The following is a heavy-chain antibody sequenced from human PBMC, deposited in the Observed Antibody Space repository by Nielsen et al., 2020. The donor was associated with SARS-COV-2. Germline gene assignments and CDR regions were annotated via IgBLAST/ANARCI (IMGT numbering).Heavy chain of an antibody. CDR1: GFRFSDYY. D-gene: IGHD3-16*01. J-gene: IGHJ4*02. V-gene: IGHV3-11*01. Sequence: GGSLRLSCAASGFRFSDYYMSWIRQAPGKGLEWVSYISRSSSIIYYADSVRGRFTISRDNAKSSLYLQMNSLRAEDTAVYYCARYRAQGFMGFDYWGQGSLVTVSS. CDR3: ARYRAQGFMGFDY. CDR2: ISRSSSII.